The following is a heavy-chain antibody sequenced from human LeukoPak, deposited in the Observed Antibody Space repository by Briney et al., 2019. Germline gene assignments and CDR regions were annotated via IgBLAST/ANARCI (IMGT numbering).Heavy chain of an antibody. V-gene: IGHV1-8*03. J-gene: IGHJ4*02. CDR2: MNPNSGNT. Sequence: ASVKVSCKASGYTFTSYDINWVRQATGQGLEWMGWMNPNSGNTGYAQKFQGRVTITRNTSISTAYMELSRLRSDDTAVYYCARTRGTHISMAYLDSWGQGTLVTVSS. CDR3: ARTRGTHISMAYLDS. D-gene: IGHD2/OR15-2a*01. CDR1: GYTFTSYD.